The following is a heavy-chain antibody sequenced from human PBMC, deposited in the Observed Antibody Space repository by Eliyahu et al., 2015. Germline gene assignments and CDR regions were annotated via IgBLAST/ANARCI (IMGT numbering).Heavy chain of an antibody. J-gene: IGHJ4*02. CDR2: ISYDGTYI. Sequence: LSCAASGFTFSNHGMHWVRQAPGKGLDWVAVISYDGTYIYYADSVKGRFTISRDNSKNTLFLQLNSLRAEDTAFYYCAKDSSEKGDYYDYWGQGTLVTVSS. D-gene: IGHD3-10*01. CDR1: GFTFSNHG. CDR3: AKDSSEKGDYYDY. V-gene: IGHV3-30*18.